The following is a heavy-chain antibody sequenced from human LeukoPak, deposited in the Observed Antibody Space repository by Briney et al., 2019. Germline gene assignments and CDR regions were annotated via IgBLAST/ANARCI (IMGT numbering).Heavy chain of an antibody. CDR2: IKSKTDGGTT. V-gene: IGHV3-15*01. Sequence: GGSLRLSCAASGFTFSNAWMSWVRQAPGKGLEWVGRIKSKTDGGTTDYAAPVKGRFTISRDDSKNTLYLQMNSLKTEDTAVYYCTTEVLRFLEWFAADYYYYYMDVWGKGTTVTVSS. CDR1: GFTFSNAW. J-gene: IGHJ6*03. CDR3: TTEVLRFLEWFAADYYYYYMDV. D-gene: IGHD3-3*01.